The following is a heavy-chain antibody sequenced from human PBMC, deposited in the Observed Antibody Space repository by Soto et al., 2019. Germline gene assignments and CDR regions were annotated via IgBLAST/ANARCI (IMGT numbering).Heavy chain of an antibody. CDR2: IKSKADGGTT. CDR3: TSLYYGH. D-gene: IGHD4-17*01. CDR1: EFTFANAW. V-gene: IGHV3-15*01. J-gene: IGHJ4*02. Sequence: EVQLVESGGDLVKPGGSLRLSCAASEFTFANAWISWVRQAPGKGLEWVGRIKSKADGGTTDYAAPVKGRFTISRDESQNTLYLQMNSLKTEDTAVYYCTSLYYGHWGQATLVTLSS.